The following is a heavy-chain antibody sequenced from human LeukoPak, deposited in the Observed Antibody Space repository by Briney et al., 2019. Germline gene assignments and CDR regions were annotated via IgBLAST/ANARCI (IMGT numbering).Heavy chain of an antibody. CDR2: INHSGST. CDR1: GGSFSGYY. Sequence: SETLSLTCAVYGGSFSGYYWSWIRQPPGKGLEWIGEINHSGSTNYNPSLKSRDTISVDTSKNQFTLKLSSVTAADTAAYYCARASDSSGYDHDYWGQGTLVSVSS. D-gene: IGHD6-19*01. CDR3: ARASDSSGYDHDY. V-gene: IGHV4-34*01. J-gene: IGHJ4*02.